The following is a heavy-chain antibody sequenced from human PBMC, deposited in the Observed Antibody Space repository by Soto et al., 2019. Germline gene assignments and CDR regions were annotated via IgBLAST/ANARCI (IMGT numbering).Heavy chain of an antibody. CDR1: GFTLSASW. V-gene: IGHV3-7*05. CDR2: INRDGSKK. D-gene: IGHD6-13*01. Sequence: EVQLEESGGDLVQPGGSLRLSCAASGFTLSASWMTWVRQAPGKGLERVANINRDGSKKSYLDSVRGRFTISRDNVGNSLYLQMDSLRADDTALYYCARDVSPGSSSLYLDAFDIWGQGTMVTVSS. CDR3: ARDVSPGSSSLYLDAFDI. J-gene: IGHJ3*02.